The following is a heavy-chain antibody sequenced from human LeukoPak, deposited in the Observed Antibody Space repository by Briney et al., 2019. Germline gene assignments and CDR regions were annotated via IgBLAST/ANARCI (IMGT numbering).Heavy chain of an antibody. CDR2: IYHSGST. V-gene: IGHV4-38-2*02. CDR3: ARLRFDSPYYYYYMDV. CDR1: GYSISSGYY. D-gene: IGHD3-3*01. J-gene: IGHJ6*03. Sequence: PSETLSLTCTVSGYSISSGYYWGWIRQPPGKGLEWIGGIYHSGSTYYNPSLKSRVTISVDTSKNQFSLKLSSVTAADTAVYYCARLRFDSPYYYYYMDVWGKGTTVTVSS.